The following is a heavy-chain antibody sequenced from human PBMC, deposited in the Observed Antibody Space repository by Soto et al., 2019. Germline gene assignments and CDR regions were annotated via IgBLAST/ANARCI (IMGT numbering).Heavy chain of an antibody. V-gene: IGHV3-33*01. CDR1: GFTFSSYG. D-gene: IGHD5-12*01. Sequence: PGGSLRLSCAASGFTFSSYGMHWVRQTPGKGLEWVAVVWYDGNNKYYADSVKGRFTISRDDSKNTVYLQMNSLRAEDTALYYCAREGRVATYYFDYWGQGTLVTVSS. CDR2: VWYDGNNK. J-gene: IGHJ4*02. CDR3: AREGRVATYYFDY.